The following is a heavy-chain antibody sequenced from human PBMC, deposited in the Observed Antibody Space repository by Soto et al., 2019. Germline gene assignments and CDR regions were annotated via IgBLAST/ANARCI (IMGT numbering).Heavy chain of an antibody. CDR3: ARDIGQPRGTMVRGVISHNAFDI. CDR2: MNPNSGNT. D-gene: IGHD3-10*01. CDR1: GYTFTSYD. V-gene: IGHV1-8*01. J-gene: IGHJ3*02. Sequence: VKVSCKASGYTFTSYDINWVRQATGQGLEWMGWMNPNSGNTSYAQKFQGRVTMTTDTSTSTAYMELRSLRSEDTAVYYCARDIGQPRGTMVRGVISHNAFDIWGQGTMVTVSS.